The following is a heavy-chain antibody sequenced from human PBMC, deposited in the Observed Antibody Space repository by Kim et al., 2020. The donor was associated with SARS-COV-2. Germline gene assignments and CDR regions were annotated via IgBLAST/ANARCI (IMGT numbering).Heavy chain of an antibody. J-gene: IGHJ6*03. V-gene: IGHV1-3*01. D-gene: IGHD2-15*01. CDR1: GYTFTSYA. Sequence: ASVKVSCKASGYTFTSYAMHWVRQAPGQRLEWMGWINAGNGNTKYSQKCQGRVTITRDTSASTAYMELSSLRFEDTAVYYCARDLRGYYYYMDVWGKGTT. CDR3: ARDLRGYYYYMDV. CDR2: INAGNGNT.